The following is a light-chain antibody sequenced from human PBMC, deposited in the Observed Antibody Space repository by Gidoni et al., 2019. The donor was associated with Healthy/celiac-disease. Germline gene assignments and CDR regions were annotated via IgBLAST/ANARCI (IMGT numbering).Light chain of an antibody. J-gene: IGKJ4*02. CDR3: QQSYSTPRT. CDR2: AAS. Sequence: IQMPHSPSSLSASVGDRVTITCRASQSISTYLNWYQQKPGKAPKLLIYAASSLQSGVPSRFSGSGSGTDFTLTISSLQPEDFATYYCQQSYSTPRTFGGGTKVEIK. CDR1: QSISTY. V-gene: IGKV1-39*01.